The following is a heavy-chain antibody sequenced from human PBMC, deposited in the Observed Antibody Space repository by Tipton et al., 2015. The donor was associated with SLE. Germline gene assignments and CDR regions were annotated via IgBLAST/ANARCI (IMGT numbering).Heavy chain of an antibody. CDR1: GGSISSGSYY. CDR3: ARCTTEVTLDY. Sequence: TLSLTCTVSGGSISSGSYYWSWIRQPAGKGLEWIGRIYYSGSTNYNPSLKSRVTISVDTSKNQFSLKLSSMTAADTAVYYCARCTTEVTLDYWGQGTLVTVSS. D-gene: IGHD2-21*02. CDR2: IYYSGST. J-gene: IGHJ4*02. V-gene: IGHV4-61*10.